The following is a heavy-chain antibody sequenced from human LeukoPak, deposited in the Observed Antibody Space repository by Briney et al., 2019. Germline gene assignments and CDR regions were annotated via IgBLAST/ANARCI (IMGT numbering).Heavy chain of an antibody. CDR3: ARAHDYVWGSYRLCYFDY. Sequence: SETLSLTCTVSGGSISSSSYYWGWIRQPPGKGLEWIGSIYYSGSTYYNPSLKSRVTISVDTSKNQFSLKLSSVTAADTAVYYCARAHDYVWGSYRLCYFDYWGQGTLVTVSS. CDR2: IYYSGST. CDR1: GGSISSSSYY. D-gene: IGHD3-16*02. J-gene: IGHJ4*02. V-gene: IGHV4-39*01.